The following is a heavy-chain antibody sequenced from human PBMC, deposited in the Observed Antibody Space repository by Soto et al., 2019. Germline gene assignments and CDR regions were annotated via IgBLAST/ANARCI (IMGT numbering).Heavy chain of an antibody. CDR1: GDSFSNYG. CDR2: VSTYNGDT. D-gene: IGHD6-6*01. J-gene: IGHJ6*03. V-gene: IGHV1-18*01. CDR3: ASAEYYYMNV. Sequence: QVQLEQSGGEVKKPGASVKVSCKASGDSFSNYGISWVRQAPGQGLEWVGWVSTYNGDTRYAQNVQGRLTMTTDKSTGTAYMELRNLRSDDTARYFCASAEYYYMNVWGKGTTVTVSS.